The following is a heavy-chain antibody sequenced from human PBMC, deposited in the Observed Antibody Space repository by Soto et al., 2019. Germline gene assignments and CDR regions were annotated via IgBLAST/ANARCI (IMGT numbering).Heavy chain of an antibody. V-gene: IGHV1-69*06. CDR1: GGTFSSYA. D-gene: IGHD6-13*01. J-gene: IGHJ6*02. Sequence: QVQLVQSGAEVKKPGSSVKVSCKASGGTFSSYAISWVRQAPGQGLEWMGGIIPIFGTANYAQKFQGRVTINADKSTSTAYMELSSLRSEDTAVYYCARGGDLRAAGVYYYGMDVWGQGTTVTVSS. CDR3: ARGGDLRAAGVYYYGMDV. CDR2: IIPIFGTA.